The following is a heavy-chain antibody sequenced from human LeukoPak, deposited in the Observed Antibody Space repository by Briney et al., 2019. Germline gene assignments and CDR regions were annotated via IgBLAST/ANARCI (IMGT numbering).Heavy chain of an antibody. V-gene: IGHV4-34*01. Sequence: SETLSLTCTVSGGSISSYYWSWIRQPPGKGLEWIGEINHSGSTNYNPSLKSRVTISVDTSKNQFSLKLSSVTAADTAVYYCARGRYRYGSGSYDYWGQGTLVTVSS. CDR2: INHSGST. CDR3: ARGRYRYGSGSYDY. J-gene: IGHJ4*02. D-gene: IGHD3-10*01. CDR1: GGSISSYY.